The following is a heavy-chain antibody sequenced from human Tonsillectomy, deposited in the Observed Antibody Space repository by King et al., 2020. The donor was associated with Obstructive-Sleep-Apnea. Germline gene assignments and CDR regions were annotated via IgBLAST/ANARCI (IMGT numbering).Heavy chain of an antibody. CDR1: GYTFIGYY. J-gene: IGHJ6*02. CDR3: AREPPYNGEIRWGMDV. D-gene: IGHD4-23*01. Sequence: QLVQSGAEVKKPGASVKVSCKASGYTFIGYYMHWVRQAPGQGLEWMGWINPNSGGTNYAQKFQGRVTLTRDTSISTAYMALSRLRYDDTALYYCAREPPYNGEIRWGMDVWGQGTTITVSS. V-gene: IGHV1-2*02. CDR2: INPNSGGT.